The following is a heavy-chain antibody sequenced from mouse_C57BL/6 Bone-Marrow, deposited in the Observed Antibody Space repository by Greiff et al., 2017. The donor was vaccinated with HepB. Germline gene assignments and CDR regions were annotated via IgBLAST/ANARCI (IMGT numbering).Heavy chain of an antibody. CDR3: ASDDGYFLYYFDY. Sequence: VKLQQPGAELVKPGASVKMSCKASGYTFTSYWITWVKQRPGQGLEWIGDIYPGSGSTNYNEKFKSKATLTVDTSSSTAYMQLSSLTSEDSAVYDCASDDGYFLYYFDYWGQGTTLTVSS. CDR1: GYTFTSYW. CDR2: IYPGSGST. D-gene: IGHD2-3*01. V-gene: IGHV1-55*01. J-gene: IGHJ2*01.